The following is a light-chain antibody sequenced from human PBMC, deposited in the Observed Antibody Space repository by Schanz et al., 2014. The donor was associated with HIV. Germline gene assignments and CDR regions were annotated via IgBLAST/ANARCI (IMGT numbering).Light chain of an antibody. V-gene: IGKV1-39*01. J-gene: IGKJ2*01. CDR3: QQYDTYPYT. Sequence: DIQMTQSPSSLSASVGDRVTITCRASQTINRYLNWYQQKPGKAPKLLIYAASNLQSGVPPRFSGGGSETDFSLTISSLQPEDFATYYCQQYDTYPYTFGQGTTLDLK. CDR1: QTINRY. CDR2: AAS.